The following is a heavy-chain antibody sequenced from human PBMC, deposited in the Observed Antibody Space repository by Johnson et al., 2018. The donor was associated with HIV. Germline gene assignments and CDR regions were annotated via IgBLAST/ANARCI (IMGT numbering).Heavy chain of an antibody. CDR2: IRYDGSNR. J-gene: IGHJ3*02. D-gene: IGHD3-22*01. V-gene: IGHV3-30*02. CDR3: ARVGIYYDSIEDAFDI. CDR1: GFTFSSYG. Sequence: QVQLVESGGGVVQPGGSLRLSCAASGFTFSSYGMHWVRQAPGKGLEWVAFIRYDGSNRYYADPVKGRFTISRDNAKNSLYLQMNSLRAEDTAVYYCARVGIYYDSIEDAFDIWGQGTMVTVAS.